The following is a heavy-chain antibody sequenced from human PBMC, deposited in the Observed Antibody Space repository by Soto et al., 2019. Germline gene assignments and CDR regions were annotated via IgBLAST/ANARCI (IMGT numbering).Heavy chain of an antibody. V-gene: IGHV1-18*01. J-gene: IGHJ4*02. CDR2: ISAYNGNT. CDR3: ATPTISVSSFDY. Sequence: ASVKVSCKASGYTFTSYGISWARQAPGQGLEWMGWISAYNGNTNYAQKLQGRVTMTTDTSTSTAYMELRSLRSDDTAVYYCATPTISVSSFDYWGQGTLVTVSS. CDR1: GYTFTSYG. D-gene: IGHD6-6*01.